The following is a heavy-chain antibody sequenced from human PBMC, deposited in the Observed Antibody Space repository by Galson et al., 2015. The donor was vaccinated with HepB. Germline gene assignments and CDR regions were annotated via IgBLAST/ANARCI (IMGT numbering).Heavy chain of an antibody. CDR3: VKDSLYYYDSSGYSDY. V-gene: IGHV3-64D*06. Sequence: SLRLSCAASGFTFSSYAMHWVRQAPGKGLEYVSAISSNGGSTYYADSVKGRFTISRDNSKNTLYLQMSSLRAEDTAVYYCVKDSLYYYDSSGYSDYWGQGTLVTVSS. D-gene: IGHD3-22*01. J-gene: IGHJ4*02. CDR2: ISSNGGST. CDR1: GFTFSSYA.